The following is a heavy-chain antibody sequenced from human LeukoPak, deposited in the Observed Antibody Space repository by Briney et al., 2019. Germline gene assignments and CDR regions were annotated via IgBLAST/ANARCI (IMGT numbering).Heavy chain of an antibody. Sequence: GGSLRLSCAASGFTFSSYGMHWVRQAPGKGLEWVAVIWYDGSNKYYADSVKGRFTIPRDNSKNTLYLQMNSLRAEDTAVYYCAMGGDYPLNWFDPWGQGTLVTVSS. V-gene: IGHV3-33*01. CDR3: AMGGDYPLNWFDP. D-gene: IGHD4-17*01. J-gene: IGHJ5*02. CDR1: GFTFSSYG. CDR2: IWYDGSNK.